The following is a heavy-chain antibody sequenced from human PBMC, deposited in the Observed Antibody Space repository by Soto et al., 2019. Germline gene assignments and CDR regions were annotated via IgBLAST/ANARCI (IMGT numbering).Heavy chain of an antibody. V-gene: IGHV4-59*12. CDR2: VYYSGRT. CDR3: ARGARFGDRRYMDV. CDR1: GGSISSYY. Sequence: SETLSLTCTVSGGSISSYYWFWIRQSPGRGLEWIGYVYYSGRTNYNPSLESRVTISVDTSENQFSLKLNSVTAADTAVYYCARGARFGDRRYMDVWGTGTTVTVSS. J-gene: IGHJ6*03. D-gene: IGHD3-10*01.